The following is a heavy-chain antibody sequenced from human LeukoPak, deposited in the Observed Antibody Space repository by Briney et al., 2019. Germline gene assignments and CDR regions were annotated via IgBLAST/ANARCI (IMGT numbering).Heavy chain of an antibody. CDR2: INHSGST. Sequence: GSLRLSCAASGFTFSSYAMSWIRQPPGKGLEWIGEINHSGSTNYNPSLKSRVTISVDTSKNQFSLKLSSVTAADTAVYYCARGPLRYGWLQADDYWGQGTLVTVSS. D-gene: IGHD5-12*01. CDR1: GFTFSSYA. CDR3: ARGPLRYGWLQADDY. V-gene: IGHV4-34*01. J-gene: IGHJ4*02.